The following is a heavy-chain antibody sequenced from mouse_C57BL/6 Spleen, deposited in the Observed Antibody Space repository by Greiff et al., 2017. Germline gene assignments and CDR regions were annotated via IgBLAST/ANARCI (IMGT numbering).Heavy chain of an antibody. J-gene: IGHJ2*01. CDR3: ARLIYYDYDGVFDY. CDR2: IDPSDSYT. V-gene: IGHV1-50*01. Sequence: QVQLQQPGAELVKPGASVKLSCKASGYTFTSYWMQWVKQRPGQGLEWIGEIDPSDSYTNYNQKFKGKATLTVDTSSSTAYMQLSSLTSEDSAVYYCARLIYYDYDGVFDYWGQGTTLTVSS. D-gene: IGHD2-4*01. CDR1: GYTFTSYW.